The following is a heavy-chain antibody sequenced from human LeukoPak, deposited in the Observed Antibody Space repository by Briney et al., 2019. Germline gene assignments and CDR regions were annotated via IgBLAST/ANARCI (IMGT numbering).Heavy chain of an antibody. CDR3: AKQAGTVYTNSDY. J-gene: IGHJ4*02. V-gene: IGHV3-23*01. CDR1: GFTFTSYS. D-gene: IGHD5/OR15-5a*01. CDR2: ISDGGITT. Sequence: GGSLRLSCAASGFTFTSYSMNWVRQAPGKGLEWVSGISDGGITTYYADSVKGRSTVSRANSKNTLYLQMNSLRAEDTAVYYCAKQAGTVYTNSDYWGQGTLVTVSS.